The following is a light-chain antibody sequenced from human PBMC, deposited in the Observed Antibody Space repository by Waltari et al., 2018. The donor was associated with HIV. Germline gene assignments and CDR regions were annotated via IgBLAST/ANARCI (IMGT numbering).Light chain of an antibody. J-gene: IGLJ2*01. V-gene: IGLV4-69*01. CDR3: QTWGTGMI. Sequence: QVVLTQSPSASASLGASVTLTCTLSSGHSSYAIAWHQQQPEKGPQYLMKVNNDGSHFKGDGIPDRFSGSSSGAERYLTISRLQSEDEADYYCQTWGTGMIFGGGTKLTVL. CDR1: SGHSSYA. CDR2: VNNDGSH.